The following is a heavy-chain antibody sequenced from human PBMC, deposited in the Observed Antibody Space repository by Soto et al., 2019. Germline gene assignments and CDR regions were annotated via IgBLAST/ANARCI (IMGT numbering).Heavy chain of an antibody. CDR3: ARGGSSSWGRAYYYGMDV. D-gene: IGHD6-13*01. J-gene: IGHJ6*02. V-gene: IGHV1-69*01. Sequence: QVQLLQSGAEVKKPGSSVKVSCKASGGTFSSYAISWVRQAPGQGLEWMGGIIPIFGTANYAQKFQGRVTITADESTSTAYMELSSLRSEDTAVYYCARGGSSSWGRAYYYGMDVWGQGTTVTVSS. CDR1: GGTFSSYA. CDR2: IIPIFGTA.